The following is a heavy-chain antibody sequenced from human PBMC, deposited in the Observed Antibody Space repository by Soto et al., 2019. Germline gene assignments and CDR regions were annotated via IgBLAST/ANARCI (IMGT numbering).Heavy chain of an antibody. CDR3: ARDSEQ. J-gene: IGHJ4*02. Sequence: GGSLRLSYAASGFTFSNYAMSWVRPAPGKGLEWVSTITGSPGGTYYADSMNGRFPISRDNSKSTLSLQMYSLRVEHTAVYYCARDSEQWGQGTLVIVSS. D-gene: IGHD1-1*01. CDR2: ITGSPGGT. CDR1: GFTFSNYA. V-gene: IGHV3-23*01.